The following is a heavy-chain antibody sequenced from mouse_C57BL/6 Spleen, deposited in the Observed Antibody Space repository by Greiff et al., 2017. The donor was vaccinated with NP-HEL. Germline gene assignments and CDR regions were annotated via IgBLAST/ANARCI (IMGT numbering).Heavy chain of an antibody. D-gene: IGHD2-4*01. V-gene: IGHV1-50*01. CDR1: GYTFTSYW. CDR3: ARGDYDRFAY. J-gene: IGHJ3*01. CDR2: IDPSDSYT. Sequence: VQLQQPGAELVKPGASVKLSCKASGYTFTSYWMQWVKQRPGQGLEWIGEIDPSDSYTNYNQKFKGKATLTVDTSSSTAYMQLSSLTSEDSAVYYCARGDYDRFAYWGQGTLVIVSA.